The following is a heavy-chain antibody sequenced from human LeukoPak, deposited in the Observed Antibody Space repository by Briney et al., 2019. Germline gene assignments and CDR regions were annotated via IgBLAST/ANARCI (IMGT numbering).Heavy chain of an antibody. J-gene: IGHJ4*02. CDR1: GSTFSSYA. D-gene: IGHD3-22*01. CDR2: IIPIFGTA. V-gene: IGHV1-69*05. CDR3: ARDRDYYDSSGYYGY. Sequence: SVKVSCKASGSTFSSYAISWVRQAPGQGLEWMGGIIPIFGTANYAQKFQGRVTITTDESTSTAYMELSSLRSEDTAVYYCARDRDYYDSSGYYGYWGQGTLVTVSS.